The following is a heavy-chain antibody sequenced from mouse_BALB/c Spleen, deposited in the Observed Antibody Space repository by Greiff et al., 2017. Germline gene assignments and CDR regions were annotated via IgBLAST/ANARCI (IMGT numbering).Heavy chain of an antibody. V-gene: IGHV5-6*01. CDR1: GFTFSSYG. CDR2: ISSGGSYT. D-gene: IGHD2-10*02. Sequence: EVQLVESGGDLVKPGGSLKLSCAASGFTFSSYGMSWVRQTPDKRLEWVATISSGGSYTYYPDSVKGRFTISRDNAKNTLYLQMSSLKSEDTAMYYCARAKYGNLYAMDYWGQGTSVTVSS. CDR3: ARAKYGNLYAMDY. J-gene: IGHJ4*01.